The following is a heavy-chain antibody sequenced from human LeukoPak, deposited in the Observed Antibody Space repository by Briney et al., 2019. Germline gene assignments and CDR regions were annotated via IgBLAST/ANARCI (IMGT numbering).Heavy chain of an antibody. Sequence: ASVKVSCKASGYTFTSYGISWVRQAPGQGLEWMGWVSAYNGNTNYAQKLQGRVTMTTDTSTSTAYMELRSLRSDDTAVCYCAVPNKDLPTDYLGQGTLVTISS. V-gene: IGHV1-18*01. CDR1: GYTFTSYG. CDR2: VSAYNGNT. CDR3: AVPNKDLPTDY. D-gene: IGHD2-2*01. J-gene: IGHJ4*02.